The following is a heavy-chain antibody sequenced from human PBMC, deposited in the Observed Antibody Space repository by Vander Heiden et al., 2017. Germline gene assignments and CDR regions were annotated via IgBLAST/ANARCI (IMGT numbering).Heavy chain of an antibody. CDR1: GYSFTRYW. V-gene: IGHV5-51*01. J-gene: IGHJ4*02. D-gene: IGHD2-15*01. Sequence: EVQLVQSGAEVKKPGESLKLSCKGSGYSFTRYWIGWVRQMPGKGLEWMGIIYPGDSDTRYSPSFEGHVTISADKSITTAYLQWSSLRASDTAMYYCARGGKYCSGGSCYRDFFDYWGQGTLVTGSS. CDR2: IYPGDSDT. CDR3: ARGGKYCSGGSCYRDFFDY.